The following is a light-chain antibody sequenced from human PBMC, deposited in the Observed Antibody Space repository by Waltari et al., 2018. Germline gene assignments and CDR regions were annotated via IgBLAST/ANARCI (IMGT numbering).Light chain of an antibody. CDR2: DVS. CDR1: SSDVGGYNY. V-gene: IGLV2-14*03. CDR3: SSYTSSSLL. J-gene: IGLJ2*01. Sequence: QSALTQPASVSGSPGQSITISCTGTSSDVGGYNYVSWYQQHPGKAPKRMIYDVSNRPSGVSSRFSGSKSGNTASLTISVLQAEDEADYYCSSYTSSSLLVGGGTKLTVL.